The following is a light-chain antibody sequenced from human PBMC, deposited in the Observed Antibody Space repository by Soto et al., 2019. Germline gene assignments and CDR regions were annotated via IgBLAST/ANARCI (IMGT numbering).Light chain of an antibody. V-gene: IGKV3-11*01. J-gene: IGKJ2*01. CDR1: QSVSSY. CDR3: QQRSNGPPRHI. Sequence: EIVLTQTPATLSLSPGERATLSCRASQSVSSYLAWYQQRPGQAPRLLIYDASDRATGIPARFSGSGSGTDFTLTISRLEPEDFAVYYCQQRSNGPPRHIFGQGTKLEIK. CDR2: DAS.